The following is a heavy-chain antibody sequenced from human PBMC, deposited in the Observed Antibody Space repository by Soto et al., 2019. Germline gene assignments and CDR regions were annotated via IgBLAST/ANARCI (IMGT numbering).Heavy chain of an antibody. CDR3: ARLRYCISTSCYHWFDP. D-gene: IGHD2-2*01. CDR1: GYSFTSYW. Sequence: PGESLKISCQAFGYSFTSYWIGWVLQMPWKGLEWMGIIYPGDSDTRYSPSFQGQVTISADKSISTAYLQWSSLKASDTAMYYCARLRYCISTSCYHWFDPWGQGTLVTVSS. J-gene: IGHJ5*02. CDR2: IYPGDSDT. V-gene: IGHV5-51*01.